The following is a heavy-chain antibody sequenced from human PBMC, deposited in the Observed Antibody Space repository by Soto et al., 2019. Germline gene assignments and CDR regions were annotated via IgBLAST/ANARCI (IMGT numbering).Heavy chain of an antibody. D-gene: IGHD6-13*01. J-gene: IGHJ4*02. CDR1: GYTFTSYG. CDR2: INPNSGGT. CDR3: ARGPAAAARNGSYYFDY. Sequence: ASVKVSCKASGYTFTSYGISWVRQAPGQGLEWMGWINPNSGGTNYAQKFQGWVTMTRDTSISTAYMELSRLRSDDTAVYYCARGPAAAARNGSYYFDYWGQGTLVTVSS. V-gene: IGHV1-2*04.